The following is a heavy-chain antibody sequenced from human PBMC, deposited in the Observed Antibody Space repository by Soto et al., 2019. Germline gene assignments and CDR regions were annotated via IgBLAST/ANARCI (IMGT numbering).Heavy chain of an antibody. CDR1: GFTFTNFW. Sequence: PGGSLRLSCAASGFTFTNFWMDWVRQAPGKGLEWVANINPDGSEKHYVGSVKGRFTISRDNAKNSLYLQMSSLTAEDSAVYYCARVESITMIVEHPRAFDIWGQGTMVTVSS. CDR3: ARVESITMIVEHPRAFDI. V-gene: IGHV3-7*04. CDR2: INPDGSEK. D-gene: IGHD3-22*01. J-gene: IGHJ3*02.